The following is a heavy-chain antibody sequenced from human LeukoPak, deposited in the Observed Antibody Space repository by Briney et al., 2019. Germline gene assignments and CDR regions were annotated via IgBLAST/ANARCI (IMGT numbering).Heavy chain of an antibody. CDR3: AEYYFYDSSGYQQYYFDY. V-gene: IGHV3-23*01. CDR2: ISNSGGST. Sequence: GGSLRLSCAASGFTFSSYAMSWVRQAPGKGLEWVSGISNSGGSTYYADSVKGRFTISRDNSKDTLYLQMNSLRAKDTAVYYCAEYYFYDSSGYQQYYFDYWGQGTLVTVSS. CDR1: GFTFSSYA. D-gene: IGHD3-22*01. J-gene: IGHJ4*02.